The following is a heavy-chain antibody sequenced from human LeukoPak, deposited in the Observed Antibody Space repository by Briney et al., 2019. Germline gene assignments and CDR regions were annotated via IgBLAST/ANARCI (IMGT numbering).Heavy chain of an antibody. D-gene: IGHD3-22*01. CDR3: TRAGDSSGYYESFDY. Sequence: PGGSLRLSCTASGFTFGDYAMSWFRQAPGKGLEWVGFIRNKAYGGTTEYAASVKGRFTISRDDSKSIAYLQMNSLKTEDTAVYYCTRAGDSSGYYESFDYWGQGTLVTVSS. J-gene: IGHJ4*02. CDR1: GFTFGDYA. CDR2: IRNKAYGGTT. V-gene: IGHV3-49*03.